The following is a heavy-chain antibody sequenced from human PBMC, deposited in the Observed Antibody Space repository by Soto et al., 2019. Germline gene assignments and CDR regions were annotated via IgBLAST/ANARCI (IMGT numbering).Heavy chain of an antibody. J-gene: IGHJ6*02. CDR2: IWYDGSNK. V-gene: IGHV3-33*01. CDR1: GFTFSSYG. D-gene: IGHD6-6*01. CDR3: ARDGQPSIVYGMDV. Sequence: PGGSLRLSCAASGFTFSSYGMHWVRQAPGKGLEWVAVIWYDGSNKYYADSVKGRFTISRDNSKNTLYLQMNSLRAEDTAVYYCARDGQPSIVYGMDVWGQGTTVTVSS.